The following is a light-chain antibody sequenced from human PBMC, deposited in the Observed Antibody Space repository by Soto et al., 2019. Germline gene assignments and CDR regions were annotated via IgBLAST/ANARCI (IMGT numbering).Light chain of an antibody. V-gene: IGKV3D-20*02. CDR3: QQRADWPIT. CDR2: DAS. J-gene: IGKJ5*01. Sequence: IVLTQSPDTLSLSPGERATLSCLASQSVSSNYLAWYQQKLGQAPRLLIYDASRRATGIPARFSGSGSGTDFTLTISSLEPDDFAVYYCQQRADWPITFGQGTRLEIK. CDR1: QSVSSNY.